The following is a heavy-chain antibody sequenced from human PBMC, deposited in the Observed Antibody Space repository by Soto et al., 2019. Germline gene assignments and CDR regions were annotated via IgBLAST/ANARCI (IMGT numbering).Heavy chain of an antibody. V-gene: IGHV3-15*07. Sequence: GGSLRLSCAASGFTFSNAWMNWVRQAPGKGLEWVGRIKSKTDGGTTDYAAPVKGRFTISRDDSKNTLYLQMNSLKTEDTAVYYCTTDLDIVVVAYYYYGMDVWGQGTTVTVSS. D-gene: IGHD2-2*01. CDR2: IKSKTDGGTT. CDR1: GFTFSNAW. J-gene: IGHJ6*02. CDR3: TTDLDIVVVAYYYYGMDV.